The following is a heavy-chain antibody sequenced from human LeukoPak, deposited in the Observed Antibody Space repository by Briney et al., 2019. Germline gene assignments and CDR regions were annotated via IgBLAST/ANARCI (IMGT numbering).Heavy chain of an antibody. V-gene: IGHV1-2*06. D-gene: IGHD3-22*01. J-gene: IGHJ4*02. Sequence: ASVKASCKASGYTFTGYYMHWVRQAPGQGLEWMGRINHNSGGTNYAQKFQGRVTMTRDTSISTAYMELSRLRSDDTAVYYCARVIRRYYDSSPSLGYWGQGTLVTVSS. CDR1: GYTFTGYY. CDR2: INHNSGGT. CDR3: ARVIRRYYDSSPSLGY.